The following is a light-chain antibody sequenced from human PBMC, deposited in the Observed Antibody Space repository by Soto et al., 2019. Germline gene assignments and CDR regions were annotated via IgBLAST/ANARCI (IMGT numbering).Light chain of an antibody. J-gene: IGKJ1*01. Sequence: EIVLTQSPGTLSLSPGGRATLSCRASQSVSSSYLAWYQQKPGQAPRLLIYGASSRATGIPDRFSGSGSGTDFTLTISRLEPEDFAVYYCQQYDSSPQTFGQGTKVEIK. CDR2: GAS. CDR3: QQYDSSPQT. CDR1: QSVSSSY. V-gene: IGKV3-20*01.